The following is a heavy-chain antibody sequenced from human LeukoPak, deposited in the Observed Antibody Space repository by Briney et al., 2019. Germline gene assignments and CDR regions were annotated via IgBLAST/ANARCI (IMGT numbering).Heavy chain of an antibody. CDR1: GFTFISYS. CDR2: ISDSSSTI. V-gene: IGHV3-48*02. J-gene: IGHJ4*02. D-gene: IGHD4-17*01. CDR3: ARGTSAIYGDYFYFDY. Sequence: PGGSLRLSCAASGFTFISYSMNWGRHALGKGLERVSYISDSSSTIYYADSVKGRFTISRDNAKNSLYLQMNSLRDEDTAVYYCARGTSAIYGDYFYFDYWGQGTLVTVSS.